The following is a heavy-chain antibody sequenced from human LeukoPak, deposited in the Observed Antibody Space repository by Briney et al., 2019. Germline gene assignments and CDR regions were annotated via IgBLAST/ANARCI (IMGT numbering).Heavy chain of an antibody. Sequence: GGSLRRSCAASGFTVSSNYMSWVRQAPGKGLEWVSLISGGGSTYYADSVKGRFTISRDNSENTLYLQMNSLRVEDTAVYYCARDSYGDYRFGMDVWGQGTTVTVSS. J-gene: IGHJ6*02. V-gene: IGHV3-53*01. D-gene: IGHD4-17*01. CDR1: GFTVSSNY. CDR2: ISGGGST. CDR3: ARDSYGDYRFGMDV.